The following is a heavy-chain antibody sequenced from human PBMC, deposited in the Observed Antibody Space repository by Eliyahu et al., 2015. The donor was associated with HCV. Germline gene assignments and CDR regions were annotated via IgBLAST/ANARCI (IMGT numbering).Heavy chain of an antibody. CDR2: ISSSGSTI. J-gene: IGHJ4*02. V-gene: IGHV3-48*03. CDR1: GFTFSSYE. CDR3: ARDLYYDSSGEGDY. D-gene: IGHD3-22*01. Sequence: EVQLVESGGGXVQPGGSLXXXCAAXGFTFSSYEMNWVRQAPGKGLEWVSYISSSGSTIYYADSVKGRFTISRDNAKNSLYLQMNSLRAEDTAVYYCARDLYYDSSGEGDYWGQGTLVTVSS.